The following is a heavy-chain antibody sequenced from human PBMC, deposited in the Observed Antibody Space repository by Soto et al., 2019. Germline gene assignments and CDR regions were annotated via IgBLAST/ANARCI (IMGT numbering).Heavy chain of an antibody. Sequence: QVHLVQSGAEVKKPGSSVRVSCKASGGTFSSYAINWVRQAPGQGLEWMGGIIPTFGTATHAQKFQDRVTITADESTNTAYMELSSLRSEDTAVYYCARELKRSGSEAFDIWGQGTMVTVS. D-gene: IGHD6-25*01. CDR3: ARELKRSGSEAFDI. J-gene: IGHJ3*02. CDR1: GGTFSSYA. CDR2: IIPTFGTA. V-gene: IGHV1-69*01.